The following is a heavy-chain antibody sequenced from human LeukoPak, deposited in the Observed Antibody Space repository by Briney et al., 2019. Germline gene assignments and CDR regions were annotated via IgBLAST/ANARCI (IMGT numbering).Heavy chain of an antibody. J-gene: IGHJ6*02. Sequence: GRSLRLSCAASGFTFSNYGMHWVRQAPGKGLEWVAVIYLDGSNKYFADSVKGRFTISRDNSKNTLYLQMNSLRAEDTAVYYCAKSPVVAGTRTLYYYYGMDVWGQGTTVTVSS. D-gene: IGHD2-15*01. CDR1: GFTFSNYG. V-gene: IGHV3-30*18. CDR2: IYLDGSNK. CDR3: AKSPVVAGTRTLYYYYGMDV.